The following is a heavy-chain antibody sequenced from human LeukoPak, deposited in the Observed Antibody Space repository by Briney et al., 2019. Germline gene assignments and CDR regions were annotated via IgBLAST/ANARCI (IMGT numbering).Heavy chain of an antibody. Sequence: SVKVSCKASGGTFSSYAISWARQAPGQGLEWMGRIIPILGIANYAQKFQGRVTITADKSTSTAYMELNSLRSEDTAVYYCAFRIAVAGSVEYFQHWGQGTLVTVSS. CDR2: IIPILGIA. V-gene: IGHV1-69*04. CDR3: AFRIAVAGSVEYFQH. D-gene: IGHD6-19*01. CDR1: GGTFSSYA. J-gene: IGHJ1*01.